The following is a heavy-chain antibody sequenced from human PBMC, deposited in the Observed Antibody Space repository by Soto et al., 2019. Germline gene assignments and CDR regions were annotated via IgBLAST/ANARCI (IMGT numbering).Heavy chain of an antibody. CDR1: GYSISSGYY. J-gene: IGHJ6*02. D-gene: IGHD6-6*01. CDR2: IYHSGST. CDR3: ARGLRRINGMDV. Sequence: SETLSLTCAVSGYSISSGYYWGWIRQPPGKGLEWIGSIYHSGSTYYNPSLKSRVTISVDTSKNQFSLKLSSVTAADTAVYYCARGLRRINGMDVWGQGTTVTVSS. V-gene: IGHV4-38-2*01.